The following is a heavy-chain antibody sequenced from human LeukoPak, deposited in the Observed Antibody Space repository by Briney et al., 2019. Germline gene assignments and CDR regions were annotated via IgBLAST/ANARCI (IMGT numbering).Heavy chain of an antibody. CDR2: IYYSGST. CDR3: ARAPYSSGWYGYYFDY. D-gene: IGHD6-19*01. Sequence: SETLSLTCTVSGGSISSYYWSWIRQPPGKGLERIGYIYYSGSTNYNPSLKSRVTISVDTSKNQFSLKLSSVTAADTAVYYCARAPYSSGWYGYYFDYWGQGTLVTVSS. CDR1: GGSISSYY. J-gene: IGHJ4*02. V-gene: IGHV4-59*01.